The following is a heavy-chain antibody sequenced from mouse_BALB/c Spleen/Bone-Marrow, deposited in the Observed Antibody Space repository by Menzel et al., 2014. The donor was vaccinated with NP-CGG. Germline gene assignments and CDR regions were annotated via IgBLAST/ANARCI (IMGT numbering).Heavy chain of an antibody. V-gene: IGHV1S81*02. CDR1: GYTFTSYW. CDR2: INPSNGRT. J-gene: IGHJ2*01. CDR3: ARRDTTVVATDY. Sequence: QVQLQQSGTELVKPGASVKLSCKASGYTFTSYWMHWVKQRPGQGLEWIGEINPSNGRTNYNEKFKCKATLTVDKSSSTAYMQLSSLTSEDSAVYYCARRDTTVVATDYWGQGTTLTVSS. D-gene: IGHD1-1*01.